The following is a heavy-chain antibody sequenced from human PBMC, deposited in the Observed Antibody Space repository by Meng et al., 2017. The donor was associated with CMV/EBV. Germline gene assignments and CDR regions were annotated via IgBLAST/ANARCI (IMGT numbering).Heavy chain of an antibody. D-gene: IGHD3-10*01. V-gene: IGHV3-21*01. CDR2: ISSSSSYI. J-gene: IGHJ6*02. CDR1: GFTFSSYS. Sequence: GESLKISCAASGFTFSSYSMNWVRQAPGKGLEWVSSISSSSSYIYYADSVKGRFTISRDNAKNSLYLQMNSLRAEDTAVYYCARDYDGSGGGYYYGMDVWGQGTTVTVSS. CDR3: ARDYDGSGGGYYYGMDV.